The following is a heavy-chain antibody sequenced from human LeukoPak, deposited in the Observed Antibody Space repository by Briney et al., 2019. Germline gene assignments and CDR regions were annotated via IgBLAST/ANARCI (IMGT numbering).Heavy chain of an antibody. CDR2: ISTRGDTI. CDR1: GFTFSDYY. V-gene: IGHV3-11*01. D-gene: IGHD6-19*01. CDR3: ARYSGDRSAHY. J-gene: IGHJ4*02. Sequence: PGGSLRLSCAASGFTFSDYYMSWIRQAPGKGLEWVSYISTRGDTIHYADSVKGRFTISRDNAKNSLYLQMSSLRAEDTAVYYCARYSGDRSAHYWGQGTLVTVSS.